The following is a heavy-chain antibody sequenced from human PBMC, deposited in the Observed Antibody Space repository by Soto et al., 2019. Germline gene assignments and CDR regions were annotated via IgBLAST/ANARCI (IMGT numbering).Heavy chain of an antibody. CDR1: GFTFSSYG. CDR2: ISYDGSNN. Sequence: PGGSLRPSCAASGFTFSSYGMHWVRQAPGKGLEWVAVISYDGSNNYYADSVKGRFTISRDNSKNTLYLQMNSLRADDTAVYYCAKAHGARSGSYGMDVWGQGTTVTVSS. J-gene: IGHJ6*02. V-gene: IGHV3-30*18. CDR3: AKAHGARSGSYGMDV. D-gene: IGHD2-8*01.